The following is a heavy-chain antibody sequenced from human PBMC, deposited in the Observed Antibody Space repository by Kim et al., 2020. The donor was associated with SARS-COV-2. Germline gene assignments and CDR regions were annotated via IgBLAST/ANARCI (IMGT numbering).Heavy chain of an antibody. V-gene: IGHV4-59*01. Sequence: PSPKSQVTISVDTSKNQFSLKLSSVTAADTAVYYCARSRYCSSTSCSFDPWGQGTLVTVSS. J-gene: IGHJ5*02. D-gene: IGHD2-2*01. CDR3: ARSRYCSSTSCSFDP.